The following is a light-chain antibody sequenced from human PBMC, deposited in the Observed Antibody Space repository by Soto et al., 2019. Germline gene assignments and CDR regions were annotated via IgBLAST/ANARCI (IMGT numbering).Light chain of an antibody. CDR2: EGS. CDR3: CSSAPGRTFV. Sequence: QSALTQPASVSGSPGQSITISCTGSSSAVGTFRLVSWYHNHPGNVPKVIIYEGSKRPSGVSDRFSGSEPGNTASLPISGLQAEDEADYYCCSSAPGRTFVFGTGTKVTV. V-gene: IGLV2-23*01. J-gene: IGLJ1*01. CDR1: SSAVGTFRL.